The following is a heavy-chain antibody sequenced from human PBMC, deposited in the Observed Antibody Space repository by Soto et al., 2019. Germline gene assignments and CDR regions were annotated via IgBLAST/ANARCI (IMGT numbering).Heavy chain of an antibody. CDR3: ARQWRWELLHIDY. Sequence: SETLSLTCTVSGGSISTSAYYWGWIRQPPGKGLEWIGTIYYSGTSYYNPSLNSRVTVSVDTSKNQFSLKVTSVTAADTAVYYCARQWRWELLHIDYWGQGTLVTVSS. D-gene: IGHD1-26*01. V-gene: IGHV4-39*01. J-gene: IGHJ4*02. CDR2: IYYSGTS. CDR1: GGSISTSAYY.